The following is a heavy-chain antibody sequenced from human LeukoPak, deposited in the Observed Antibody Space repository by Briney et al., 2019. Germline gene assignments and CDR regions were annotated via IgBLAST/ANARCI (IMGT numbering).Heavy chain of an antibody. CDR2: ISSSGSII. CDR1: GCAFSDYE. J-gene: IGHJ4*02. Sequence: GGSLRLSCASSGCAFSDYEVNWVRQAPGKGLEWVSYISSSGSIIYYADSVKGRFTISRDNAKRSLFLQMNSLRVEDTAVYYCARTMWGFDYWGQGTLVTVSS. CDR3: ARTMWGFDY. D-gene: IGHD7-27*01. V-gene: IGHV3-48*03.